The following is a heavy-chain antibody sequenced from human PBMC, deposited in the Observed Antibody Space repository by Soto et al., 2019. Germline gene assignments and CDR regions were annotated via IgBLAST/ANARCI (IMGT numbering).Heavy chain of an antibody. Sequence: KASETLSLTCTVSGGSVSRTSFYWDWIRQPPGKGLEWIGSVSYDGSTYYNPSLKSRVTMSVDTSKNHISLKVNSVTAADAAVYFCASQAGGYSYGPFDYWGQGALVTVSS. CDR1: GGSVSRTSFY. J-gene: IGHJ4*02. D-gene: IGHD5-18*01. CDR2: VSYDGST. CDR3: ASQAGGYSYGPFDY. V-gene: IGHV4-39*02.